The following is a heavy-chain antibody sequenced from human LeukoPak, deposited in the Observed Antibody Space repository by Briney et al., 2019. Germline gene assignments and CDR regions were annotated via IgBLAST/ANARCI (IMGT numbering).Heavy chain of an antibody. CDR1: GYSFTSYW. D-gene: IGHD5-12*01. Sequence: GESLKISCKGSGYSFTSYWIGWVRQMPGKGLEWMGIIYPGDSDTRYSPSFQGQVTISADKSISTAYLQWSSLKASDTAMYYCARHYRYSSYDWDSSGSDYWGQGTLVTVSS. CDR3: ARHYRYSSYDWDSSGSDY. CDR2: IYPGDSDT. V-gene: IGHV5-51*01. J-gene: IGHJ4*02.